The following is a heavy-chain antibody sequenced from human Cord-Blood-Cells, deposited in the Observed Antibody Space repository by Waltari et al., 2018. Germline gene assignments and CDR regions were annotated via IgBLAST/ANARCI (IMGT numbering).Heavy chain of an antibody. CDR3: ARLGPRQLGIPRDDAFDI. CDR1: GHSFTSYW. Sequence: EVQLVQSGAEVKKPGESLKISCKGSGHSFTSYWIGWVRQMPGKGLEWMGGIYPGDSDTGYSPAFQGQVTISADKSISTAYLQGSSLKASDTAMYYCARLGPRQLGIPRDDAFDIWGQGTMVTVSS. D-gene: IGHD7-27*01. V-gene: IGHV5-51*03. CDR2: IYPGDSDT. J-gene: IGHJ3*02.